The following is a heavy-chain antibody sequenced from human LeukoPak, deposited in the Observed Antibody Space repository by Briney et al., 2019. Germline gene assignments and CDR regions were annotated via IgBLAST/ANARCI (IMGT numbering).Heavy chain of an antibody. CDR3: ARGANYYYDSSGYYYTTTPLDY. Sequence: PGRSLRLSCAASGFTFSSYAMHWVRQAPGKGLEWVAVISYDGSNNYYADSVKGRFTISRDNSKNTLYLQMNSLRAEDTAVYYCARGANYYYDSSGYYYTTTPLDYWGQGTLVTVSS. CDR2: ISYDGSNN. CDR1: GFTFSSYA. D-gene: IGHD3-22*01. V-gene: IGHV3-30*01. J-gene: IGHJ4*02.